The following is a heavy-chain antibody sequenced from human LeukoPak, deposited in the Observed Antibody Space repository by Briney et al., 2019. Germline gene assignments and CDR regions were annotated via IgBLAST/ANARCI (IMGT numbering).Heavy chain of an antibody. CDR1: GYTLTELS. CDR3: ATLIYDSSGYWFDY. Sequence: ASVKVSCKVSGYTLTELSMHWVRQAPGKGLEWMGGFDPEDGETLYAQKFQGRVTMTEDTSTDTAYMELSSLRSEDTAVYYCATLIYDSSGYWFDYWGQGTLVTVSS. V-gene: IGHV1-24*01. J-gene: IGHJ4*02. CDR2: FDPEDGET. D-gene: IGHD3-22*01.